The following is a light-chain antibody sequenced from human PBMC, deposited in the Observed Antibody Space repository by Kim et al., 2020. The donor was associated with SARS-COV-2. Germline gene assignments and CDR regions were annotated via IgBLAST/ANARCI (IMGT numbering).Light chain of an antibody. CDR3: QQYNNRWT. Sequence: SVSPGERATLSCRASQSVSGDLAWYQRKPGQAPRLLIYGASTRATGIPARFSGSGSGTEFTLTISSLQSEDFAVYYCQQYNNRWTFGQGTKVDIK. V-gene: IGKV3-15*01. CDR2: GAS. J-gene: IGKJ1*01. CDR1: QSVSGD.